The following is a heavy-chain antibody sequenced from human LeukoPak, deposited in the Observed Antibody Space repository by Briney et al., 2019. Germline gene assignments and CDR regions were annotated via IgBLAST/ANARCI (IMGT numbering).Heavy chain of an antibody. CDR1: GFTFSNAW. J-gene: IGHJ1*01. Sequence: GGSLRLSCAASGFTFSNAWMSWVPQAPGKGLEWVGRIKSKTDDGTTDYAATVKGRYTISRDDSKNTLYLQMNSLKPEDTAVYYCTTDQFIYYDSSGYYYKTEYFQHWGQGTLVTVSS. V-gene: IGHV3-15*01. CDR2: IKSKTDDGTT. D-gene: IGHD3-22*01. CDR3: TTDQFIYYDSSGYYYKTEYFQH.